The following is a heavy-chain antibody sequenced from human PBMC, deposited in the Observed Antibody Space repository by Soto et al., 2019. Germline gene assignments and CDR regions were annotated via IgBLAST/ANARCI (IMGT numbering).Heavy chain of an antibody. J-gene: IGHJ4*02. V-gene: IGHV3-30-3*01. CDR2: ISYDGSNK. Sequence: PGGSLRLSCAASGFTFSSYAMHWVRQAPGKGLEWVAVISYDGSNKYYADSVKGRFTISRDNSKNTLYLQMNSLRAEDTAVYYCARVDIDSSWYEEGLEYWVQGTLVTVSS. CDR1: GFTFSSYA. D-gene: IGHD6-13*01. CDR3: ARVDIDSSWYEEGLEY.